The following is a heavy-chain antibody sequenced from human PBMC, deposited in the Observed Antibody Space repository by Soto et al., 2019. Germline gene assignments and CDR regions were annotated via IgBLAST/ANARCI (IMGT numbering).Heavy chain of an antibody. CDR1: GYTFTSYG. D-gene: IGHD5-18*01. Sequence: GASVKVSCKASGYTFTSYGISWVRQAPGQGLEWMGWISAYNGNTNYAQKLQGRVTMTTDTSTSTAYMELRSLRSDDTAVYYCARVVTPNVENWFDPWGQGTLVTVSS. J-gene: IGHJ5*02. CDR3: ARVVTPNVENWFDP. V-gene: IGHV1-18*01. CDR2: ISAYNGNT.